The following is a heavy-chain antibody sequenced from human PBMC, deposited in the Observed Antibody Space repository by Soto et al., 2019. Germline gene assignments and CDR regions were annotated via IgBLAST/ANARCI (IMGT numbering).Heavy chain of an antibody. J-gene: IGHJ4*02. D-gene: IGHD2-21*02. CDR3: AIYRGNSTVFDY. Sequence: LLPQSHPNTVSCGNIVNRGYFCSRKRQPPGKGLEWLGYIYYSGSTYYNPSLKRRVTISVDTSKNQFSLKLSSATSAVTAVYDGAIYRGNSTVFDYWGQGTLVTVSS. V-gene: IGHV4-30-4*01. CDR1: CGNIVNRGYF. CDR2: IYYSGST.